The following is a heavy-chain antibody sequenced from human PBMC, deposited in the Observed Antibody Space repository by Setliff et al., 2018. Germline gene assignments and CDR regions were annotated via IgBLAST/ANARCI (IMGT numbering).Heavy chain of an antibody. J-gene: IGHJ4*02. D-gene: IGHD2-15*01. CDR3: ARRIKEGNHLFDY. CDR1: GVTVSAYD. CDR2: LDGDSGHI. V-gene: IGHV3-21*01. Sequence: GGSLRLSCAASGVTVSAYDMSWIRQAPGKGLEWVSSLDGDSGHIYYADSLRGRFTISRDNAKNSLYLQMNSLRVEDTAVYYCARRIKEGNHLFDYWGQGTLVTVSS.